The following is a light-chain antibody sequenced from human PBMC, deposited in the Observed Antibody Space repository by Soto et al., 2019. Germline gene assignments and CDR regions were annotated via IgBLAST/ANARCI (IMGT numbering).Light chain of an antibody. CDR1: SGDIGSYNR. CDR3: SSYTNINTRACV. Sequence: QSALTQPDSLSGSPGQSITISCTGSSGDIGSYNRVSWYQQHPGKAPKLIIYEVTDRPSGVSNRFSGSKSGNTASLTISGLQAEDEAEYYCSSYTNINTRACVFGTGTKLTVL. V-gene: IGLV2-14*01. CDR2: EVT. J-gene: IGLJ1*01.